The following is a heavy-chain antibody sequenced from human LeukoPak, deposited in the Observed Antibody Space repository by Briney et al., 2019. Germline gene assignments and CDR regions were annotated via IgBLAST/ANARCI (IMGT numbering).Heavy chain of an antibody. CDR1: GYRFTSYD. J-gene: IGHJ3*02. Sequence: ASVKVSCKASGYRFTSYDLNWVRQATGQGLEWMGWINPNSGNTGYAQKFQGRVTITRNTSISTAYMELSSLRSEDTAVYYCARRLGLRWDLQAFDIWGQGTMVTVSS. CDR3: ARRLGLRWDLQAFDI. CDR2: INPNSGNT. V-gene: IGHV1-8*01. D-gene: IGHD4-23*01.